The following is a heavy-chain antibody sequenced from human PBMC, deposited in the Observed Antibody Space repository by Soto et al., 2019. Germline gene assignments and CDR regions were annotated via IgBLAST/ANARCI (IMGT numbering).Heavy chain of an antibody. CDR2: INPRFGDT. D-gene: IGHD3-10*01. CDR3: ARNMDYYYGPGSGNGHGF. V-gene: IGHV1-2*02. Sequence: QVQLVQSRAELKEPGDSVRVSCEASGYTFTAYYIHWVRQAPGQGLEWMGWINPRFGDTSYAQDFQGRVSMTRDTSISTVYMELSRLTSDDTAIYYCARNMDYYYGPGSGNGHGFWGQGTTVTVFS. CDR1: GYTFTAYY. J-gene: IGHJ6*02.